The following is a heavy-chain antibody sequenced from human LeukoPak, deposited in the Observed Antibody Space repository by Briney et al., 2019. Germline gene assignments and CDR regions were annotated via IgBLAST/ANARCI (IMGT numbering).Heavy chain of an antibody. J-gene: IGHJ4*02. V-gene: IGHV3-7*01. CDR3: ARGRRNVDLNSGSLWYFDY. Sequence: PGGSLRLSCAASGFTFSSYWMSWVRQAPWKGLEWVANIKQDGSEKYYVDSVKGRFTISRDNAKNSLYLQMNSLRAEDTAVYYCARGRRNVDLNSGSLWYFDYWGQGTLVTVSS. CDR1: GFTFSSYW. D-gene: IGHD1-26*01. CDR2: IKQDGSEK.